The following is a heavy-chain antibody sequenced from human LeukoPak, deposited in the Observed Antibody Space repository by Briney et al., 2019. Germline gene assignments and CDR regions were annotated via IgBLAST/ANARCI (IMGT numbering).Heavy chain of an antibody. CDR2: ISGSGGST. J-gene: IGHJ6*03. CDR1: GFTFSSYA. Sequence: GGSLRLSCAASGFTFSSYAMSWVRQAPGKGLEWVSAISGSGGSTYYADSVKGRFTISRDNSKNTLYLQMNSLRAEDTAVYYCARNFYYYYYMDVWGKGTTVTVSS. CDR3: ARNFYYYYYMDV. V-gene: IGHV3-23*01.